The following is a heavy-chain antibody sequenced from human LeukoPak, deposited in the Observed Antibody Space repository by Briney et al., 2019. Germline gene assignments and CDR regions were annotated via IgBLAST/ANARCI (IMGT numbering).Heavy chain of an antibody. V-gene: IGHV1-69*05. CDR3: ARDTLGGAYYYYYMDV. D-gene: IGHD3-10*01. Sequence: SVKVSCKASGRTFSSYAISWVRQAPGQGLEWMGGIIPIFGTANYEQKFQGRVTITTDKSTSTAYMELSSLRSEDPAVYYCARDTLGGAYYYYYMDVWGKGTTVTVSS. CDR1: GRTFSSYA. CDR2: IIPIFGTA. J-gene: IGHJ6*03.